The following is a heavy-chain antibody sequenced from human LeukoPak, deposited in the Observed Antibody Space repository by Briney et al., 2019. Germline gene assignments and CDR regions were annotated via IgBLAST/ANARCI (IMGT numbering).Heavy chain of an antibody. CDR3: ARDNYYDSSGAFDI. V-gene: IGHV4-61*01. CDR2: IYYSGST. Sequence: SETLSLTCTVSGGSISSSSYYWSWIRQPPGKGLEWIGYIYYSGSTNYNPSLKSRVTISVDTSKNQFSLKLSSVTAADTAVYYCARDNYYDSSGAFDIWGQGTMVTVSS. CDR1: GGSISSSSYY. J-gene: IGHJ3*02. D-gene: IGHD3-22*01.